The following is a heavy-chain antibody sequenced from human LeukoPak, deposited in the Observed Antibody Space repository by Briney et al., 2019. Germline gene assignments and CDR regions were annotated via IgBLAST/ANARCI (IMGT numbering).Heavy chain of an antibody. CDR1: GFTFSNYG. CDR3: ASSRVATSDS. CDR2: IRYDGSDK. V-gene: IGHV3-30*02. D-gene: IGHD5-12*01. J-gene: IGHJ4*02. Sequence: GGSLRLSCAASGFTFSNYGMHWVRQAPGKGLEWVSFIRYDGSDKYYADSVKGRFTIFRDNSKNTLYLQMNSLRAEDTAVYYCASSRVATSDSWGQGTLVTVSS.